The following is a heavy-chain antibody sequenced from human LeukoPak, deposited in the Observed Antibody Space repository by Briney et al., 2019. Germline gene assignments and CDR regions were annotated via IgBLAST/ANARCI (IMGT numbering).Heavy chain of an antibody. CDR2: ISYDGSNK. D-gene: IGHD5-24*01. V-gene: IGHV3-30*03. CDR1: GFTFSSYG. J-gene: IGHJ6*02. CDR3: ARRRDGYNYYYSGMDV. Sequence: EGSLRLSCAASGFTFSSYGMHWVRQAPGKGLEWVAVISYDGSNKYYADSVKGRFTISRDNSKNTLYLQMNSLRAEDTAVYYCARRRDGYNYYYSGMDVWGQGTTVTVSS.